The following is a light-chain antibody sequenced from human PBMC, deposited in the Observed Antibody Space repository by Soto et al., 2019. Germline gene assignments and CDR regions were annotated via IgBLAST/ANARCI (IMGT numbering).Light chain of an antibody. CDR3: QQSYSTLT. V-gene: IGKV1-39*01. CDR2: AAS. J-gene: IGKJ4*01. Sequence: DIQMTQSPSSLSASVGDRVTITCRASQNIGVYLNWYQQKPGKAPKLLIYAASSLQSGVPSRFSGSGSGTDFTLTISSLQPEDFATYYCQQSYSTLTFGGGTKVDIK. CDR1: QNIGVY.